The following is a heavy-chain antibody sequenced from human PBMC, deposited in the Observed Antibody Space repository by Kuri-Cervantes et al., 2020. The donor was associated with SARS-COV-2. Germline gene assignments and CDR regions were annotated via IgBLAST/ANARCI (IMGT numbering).Heavy chain of an antibody. V-gene: IGHV3-23*01. CDR2: ISGSGGST. CDR3: AKEGFFYGSGRHFDY. J-gene: IGHJ4*02. Sequence: GGSLRLSCAASGFTFSSYAMSWVRQAPGKGLEWVSAISGSGGSTYYADSVKGRFTISRDNSKDTLYLQMNSLRAEDTAVYYCAKEGFFYGSGRHFDYWGQGTLVTVSS. D-gene: IGHD3-10*01. CDR1: GFTFSSYA.